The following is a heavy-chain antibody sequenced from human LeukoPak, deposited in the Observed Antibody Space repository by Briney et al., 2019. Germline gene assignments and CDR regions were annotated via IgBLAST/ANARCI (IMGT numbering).Heavy chain of an antibody. CDR1: GGSISCSSYY. D-gene: IGHD1-26*01. V-gene: IGHV4-39*07. Sequence: ASETLSLTCTVSGGSISCSSYYWGWIRQPPGKGLEWIGSIYHSGSTYYNPSLKSRVTISVDTSNNQFSLKLTSVTAADTGVYYCARLVGDTARPADPWGQGTLVTVSS. CDR2: IYHSGST. CDR3: ARLVGDTARPADP. J-gene: IGHJ5*02.